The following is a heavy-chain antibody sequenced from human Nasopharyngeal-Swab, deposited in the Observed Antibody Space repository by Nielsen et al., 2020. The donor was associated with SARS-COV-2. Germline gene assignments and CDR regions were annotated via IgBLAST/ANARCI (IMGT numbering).Heavy chain of an antibody. V-gene: IGHV4-39*01. D-gene: IGHD2-15*01. CDR2: IYYSGST. CDR1: GGSISSSSYY. Sequence: SETLFLTCTVSGGSISSSSYYWGWIRQPPGKWLEWIGSIYYSGSTYYNPSLKSRVTVSVDTSKNQFSLKLNSVTAADTAMYYCARQWYCSGGSCYPPGAFDIWGQGTIVTVSS. J-gene: IGHJ3*02. CDR3: ARQWYCSGGSCYPPGAFDI.